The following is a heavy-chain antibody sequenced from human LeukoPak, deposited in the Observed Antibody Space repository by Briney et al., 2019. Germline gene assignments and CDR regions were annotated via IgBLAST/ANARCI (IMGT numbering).Heavy chain of an antibody. D-gene: IGHD6-6*01. Sequence: GGSLRLSCAASGFTFSSYEMNWVRQAPGEGLEWVSYISSSGSTIYYADSVKGRFTIFRKNAKNSLYLQMNSRRAEDTAVYYCARGSPLDYWGQGTLVTVSS. V-gene: IGHV3-48*03. CDR2: ISSSGSTI. J-gene: IGHJ4*02. CDR3: ARGSPLDY. CDR1: GFTFSSYE.